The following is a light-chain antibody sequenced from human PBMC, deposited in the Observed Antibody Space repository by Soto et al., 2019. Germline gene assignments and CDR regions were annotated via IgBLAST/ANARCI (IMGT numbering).Light chain of an antibody. CDR2: RNN. Sequence: SVVSQPPSASGTPGQRVTISCSGSSSNIGSNYVYWYQQLPGTAPKLLIYRNNQRPSGVPDRFSGSKSGTSASLAISGLRSEDEADYYCAAWDDSLSGVVFGGGTQLT. CDR1: SSNIGSNY. V-gene: IGLV1-47*01. J-gene: IGLJ2*01. CDR3: AAWDDSLSGVV.